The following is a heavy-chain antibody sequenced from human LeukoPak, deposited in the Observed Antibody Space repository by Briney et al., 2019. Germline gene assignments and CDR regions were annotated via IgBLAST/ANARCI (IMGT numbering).Heavy chain of an antibody. V-gene: IGHV4-30-2*01. Sequence: PSQTLSLTCAVSGGSISSGDYSWSWIRQPPGKGLEWIGYIFHSRSTYCNPSLKSRVTISVDRSKNQFSLKLSSVTAADTAVYYCARELWFVNAPGSWFDPWGQGTLVTVSS. J-gene: IGHJ5*02. CDR3: ARELWFVNAPGSWFDP. CDR1: GGSISSGDYS. D-gene: IGHD3-10*01. CDR2: IFHSRST.